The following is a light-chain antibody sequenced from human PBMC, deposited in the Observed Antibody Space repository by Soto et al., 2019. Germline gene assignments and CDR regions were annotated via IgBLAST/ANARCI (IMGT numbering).Light chain of an antibody. V-gene: IGKV3-15*01. CDR3: QQYSIWPPYP. CDR1: QSVSSN. CDR2: GAS. J-gene: IGKJ2*01. Sequence: EIVMTQSPATLSVSPGERATLSCRASQSVSSNLAWYQQKPGQAPRLLIYGASTRATGIPARFSGSRSGTEFTLTISSLQSEDFAVYYWQQYSIWPPYPFGQGTKLEIK.